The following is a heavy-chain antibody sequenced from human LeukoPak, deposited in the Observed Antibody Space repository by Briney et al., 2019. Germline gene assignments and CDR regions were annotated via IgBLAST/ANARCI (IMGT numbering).Heavy chain of an antibody. Sequence: GGSLRLSCAASGFTFSSYAMHWVRQAPGKGLEYVSAISIHGGDAYYANSVKGRFTISRDNSKNTLYLQMGSLRAEDMAVYYCARVLRDASGYYDYWGQGTLVTVSS. D-gene: IGHD3-22*01. CDR3: ARVLRDASGYYDY. CDR1: GFTFSSYA. V-gene: IGHV3-64*01. CDR2: ISIHGGDA. J-gene: IGHJ4*02.